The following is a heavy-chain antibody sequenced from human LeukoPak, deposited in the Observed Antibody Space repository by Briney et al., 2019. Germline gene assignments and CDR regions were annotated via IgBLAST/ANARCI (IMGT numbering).Heavy chain of an antibody. D-gene: IGHD3/OR15-3a*01. J-gene: IGHJ5*02. CDR3: ARDRMIFGASGWFDP. V-gene: IGHV1-18*01. Sequence: ASVKVSCKASGYTFTSYDINWVRQAPGQGLEWMGWISAYNGNTNYAQELQGRVTMTTDTSTSTAYMELRSLRSDDTAVYYCARDRMIFGASGWFDPWGQGTLVTVSS. CDR1: GYTFTSYD. CDR2: ISAYNGNT.